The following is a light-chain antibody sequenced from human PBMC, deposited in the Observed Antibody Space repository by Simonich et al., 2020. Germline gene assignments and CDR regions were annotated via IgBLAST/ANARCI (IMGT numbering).Light chain of an antibody. J-gene: IGLJ2*01. CDR3: QSYDSSLSGSVV. V-gene: IGLV1-40*01. CDR1: SSNIGAGYE. Sequence: QSVLTQPPSVSGAPGQRVTISCTGSSSNIGAGYEVHWYQQLPGTDPKHLLIVNSDRPPGVPDRFSGSKSGTSASLAIPGLQAEDEADYYCQSYDSSLSGSVVFGGGTKLTVL. CDR2: VNS.